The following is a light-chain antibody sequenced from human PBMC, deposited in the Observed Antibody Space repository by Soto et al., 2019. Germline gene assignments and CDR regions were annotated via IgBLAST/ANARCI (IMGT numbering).Light chain of an antibody. CDR1: QSVRTY. Sequence: EIVLTQSPVTLSLSPGERATLSCRASQSVRTYLAWYQVKPGQAPRLLIYDASRRASGVPARFSGSGSGTDFTLTISSLEPEDFATYYCQKYNSAPRTFGQGTKVEIK. J-gene: IGKJ1*01. V-gene: IGKV3-11*01. CDR3: QKYNSAPRT. CDR2: DAS.